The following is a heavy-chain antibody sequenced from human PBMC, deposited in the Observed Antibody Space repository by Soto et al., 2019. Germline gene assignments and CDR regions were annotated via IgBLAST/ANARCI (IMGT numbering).Heavy chain of an antibody. Sequence: GGSLRLSCAASGFTFSSYGMHWVRQAPGKGLEWVAVISYDGSNKYYADSVKGRFTISRDNSKNTLYLQMNSLRAEDTAVYYCAKDWLVSRIKTRDAFDIWGQGTMVTVSS. V-gene: IGHV3-30*18. CDR2: ISYDGSNK. CDR3: AKDWLVSRIKTRDAFDI. J-gene: IGHJ3*02. D-gene: IGHD2-15*01. CDR1: GFTFSSYG.